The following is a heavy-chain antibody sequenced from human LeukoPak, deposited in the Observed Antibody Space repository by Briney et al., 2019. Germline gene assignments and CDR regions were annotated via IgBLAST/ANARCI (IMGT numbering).Heavy chain of an antibody. CDR1: GGSISNYY. D-gene: IGHD6-19*01. CDR2: IFYSGST. V-gene: IGHV4-59*01. J-gene: IGHJ4*02. Sequence: KPSETLSLTCTVSGGSISNYYWSWIRQPPGKGLEWIGYIFYSGSTHYNPSLKSRATISVDTSKNQFSLKLSSVIAADTAVYYCARSYSSGTFDYWGQGTLVTVPS. CDR3: ARSYSSGTFDY.